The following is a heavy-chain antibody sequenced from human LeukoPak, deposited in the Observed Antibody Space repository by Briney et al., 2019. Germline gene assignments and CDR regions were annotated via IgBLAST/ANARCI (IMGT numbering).Heavy chain of an antibody. J-gene: IGHJ5*02. CDR3: AKGPVWFGELTGWFDP. Sequence: GGSLRLSCAASGFTFSSYGMHWVRQAPGKGLEWVAVISYDGSNKYYADFVKGRFTISRDNSKNTLYLQMNSLRAEDTAVYYCAKGPVWFGELTGWFDPWGQGTLVTVSS. CDR1: GFTFSSYG. D-gene: IGHD3-10*01. CDR2: ISYDGSNK. V-gene: IGHV3-30*18.